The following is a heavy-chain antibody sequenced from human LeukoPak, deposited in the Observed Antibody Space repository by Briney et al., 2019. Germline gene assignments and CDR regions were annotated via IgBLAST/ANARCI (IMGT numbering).Heavy chain of an antibody. CDR2: INHSGST. Sequence: SETLSLTCAVYGGSFSGYYWSWIRQPPGKGLEWIGEINHSGSTNYSPSLKSRVTISVDTSKNQFSLKLSSVTAAETAVYYCARGRLTTIGNYYYYMDVWGKGTTVTVSS. CDR1: GGSFSGYY. V-gene: IGHV4-34*01. J-gene: IGHJ6*03. D-gene: IGHD5-12*01. CDR3: ARGRLTTIGNYYYYMDV.